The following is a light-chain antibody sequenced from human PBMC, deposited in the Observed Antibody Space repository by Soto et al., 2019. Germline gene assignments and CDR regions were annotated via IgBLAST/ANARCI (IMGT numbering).Light chain of an antibody. V-gene: IGLV1-44*01. CDR1: SSNIGSNT. J-gene: IGLJ7*01. Sequence: QSVLTQPPSASGTPGQRVTISCSGSSSNIGSNTVNWYQQLPGTARKLLIYSNNQRPSGVPDRFSGSKSGTSASLAISGLQFEDEADYYCAAWDDSLNAAVFGGGTQLTVL. CDR3: AAWDDSLNAAV. CDR2: SNN.